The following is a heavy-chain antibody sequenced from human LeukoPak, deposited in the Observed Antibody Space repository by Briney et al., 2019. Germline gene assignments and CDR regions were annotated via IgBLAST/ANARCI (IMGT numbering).Heavy chain of an antibody. CDR1: GGSISSGGYY. CDR3: ARGGLRYFDWFGAFDI. V-gene: IGHV4-31*03. Sequence: SETLSLTCTVSGGSISSGGYYWRWIRQHPGKGLEWIGYIYYSGSTYYNPSLKSRVTISVDTSKNQFSLKLSSVTAADTAVYYCARGGLRYFDWFGAFDIWGQGTMVTVSS. J-gene: IGHJ3*02. CDR2: IYYSGST. D-gene: IGHD3-9*01.